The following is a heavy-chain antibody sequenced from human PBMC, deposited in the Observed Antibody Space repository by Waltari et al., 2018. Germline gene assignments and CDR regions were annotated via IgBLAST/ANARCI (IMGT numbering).Heavy chain of an antibody. CDR2: IYHSGST. D-gene: IGHD6-13*01. V-gene: IGHV4-38-2*01. Sequence: QVQLQESGPGLVTPSETLSLTCAVSGYSISSGYYWGWIRQPPGKGLEWIGSIYHSGSTYYNPSLKSRVTISVDTSKNQFSLKLSSVTAADTAVYYCARGYSSSWYVDPWGQGTLVTVSS. CDR1: GYSISSGYY. J-gene: IGHJ5*02. CDR3: ARGYSSSWYVDP.